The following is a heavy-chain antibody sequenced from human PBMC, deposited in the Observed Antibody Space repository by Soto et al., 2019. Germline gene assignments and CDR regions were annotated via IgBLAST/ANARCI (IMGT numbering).Heavy chain of an antibody. J-gene: IGHJ6*02. Sequence: GGSLRLSCAVSGFTFSNYAMTWVRQAPGKGLEWVSTTRSNGEYTYYADSVKGRFTVSRDNSQNALFLEMSSLRAEDTAVYYCAKESMSVAVSASRVYGMDVWGQGTTVTVSS. CDR2: TRSNGEYT. CDR1: GFTFSNYA. V-gene: IGHV3-23*01. CDR3: AKESMSVAVSASRVYGMDV. D-gene: IGHD6-6*01.